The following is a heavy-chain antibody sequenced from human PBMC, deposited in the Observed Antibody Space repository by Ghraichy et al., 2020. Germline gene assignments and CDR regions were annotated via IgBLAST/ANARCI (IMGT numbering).Heavy chain of an antibody. V-gene: IGHV1-58*01. Sequence: SVKVSCKASGFTFTSSAVQWVRQARGQRLEWIGWIVVGSGNTNYAQKFQERVTITRDMSTSTAYMELSSLRSEDTAVYYCAADLSLWFGELLFKDAFDIWGQGTMVTVSS. CDR1: GFTFTSSA. CDR3: AADLSLWFGELLFKDAFDI. J-gene: IGHJ3*02. D-gene: IGHD3-10*01. CDR2: IVVGSGNT.